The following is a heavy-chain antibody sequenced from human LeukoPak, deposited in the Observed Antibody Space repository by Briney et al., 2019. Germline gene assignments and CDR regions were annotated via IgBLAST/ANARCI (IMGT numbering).Heavy chain of an antibody. CDR3: ARPNPYNYGTDAFDI. V-gene: IGHV4-38-2*01. J-gene: IGHJ3*02. Sequence: SETLSLTCAVSGYSISSGYYWGWIRQPPGKGLEWIGSIYHSGGTYYNPSLKSRVTISVDTSKNQFSLKLSSVTAADTAVYYCARPNPYNYGTDAFDIWGQGTMVTVSS. D-gene: IGHD4-17*01. CDR2: IYHSGGT. CDR1: GYSISSGYY.